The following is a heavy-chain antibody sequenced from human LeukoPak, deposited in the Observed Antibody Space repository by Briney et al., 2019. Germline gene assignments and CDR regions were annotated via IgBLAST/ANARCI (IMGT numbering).Heavy chain of an antibody. D-gene: IGHD5-18*01. CDR3: ARANPTWILSDRFDP. J-gene: IGHJ5*02. CDR2: MNPNSGNT. V-gene: IGHV1-8*01. Sequence: GASVKVSCKASGYTFTSYDINLVRQATGQGLEWMGWMNPNSGNTGYAQKFQGRVTMTRNTSISTAYMELSSLRSEDTAVYYGARANPTWILSDRFDPWGEGALVTVSS. CDR1: GYTFTSYD.